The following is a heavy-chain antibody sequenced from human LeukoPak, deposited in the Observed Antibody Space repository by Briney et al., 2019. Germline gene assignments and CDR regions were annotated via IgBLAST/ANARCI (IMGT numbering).Heavy chain of an antibody. V-gene: IGHV3-30-3*01. J-gene: IGHJ4*02. CDR3: ARPTTVVTYFFDY. CDR1: GFTFSSYA. Sequence: TGGSLRLSCAASGFTFSSYAMHWVRQAPGKGLEWVAVISYDGSNKYYADSVKGRFTISRDNSKNTLYLQMNSLRAEDTAVYYCARPTTVVTYFFDYWGQGTLVTASS. CDR2: ISYDGSNK. D-gene: IGHD4-23*01.